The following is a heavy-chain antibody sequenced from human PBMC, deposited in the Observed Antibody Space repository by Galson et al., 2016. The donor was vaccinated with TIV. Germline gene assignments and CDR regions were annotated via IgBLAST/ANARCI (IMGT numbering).Heavy chain of an antibody. D-gene: IGHD3-3*02. CDR3: ARDQIIYDVVSGIDY. V-gene: IGHV3-21*01. CDR2: ISGDIRFI. J-gene: IGHJ4*02. CDR1: GFIFRSFS. Sequence: SLRLSCAASGFIFRSFSMNWVRQSPGKGLEWVSSISGDIRFIYYADSMQGRFTISRDNPKTSLYLQMNSLRAEDTAVYFCARDQIIYDVVSGIDYWGQGTLVTVFS.